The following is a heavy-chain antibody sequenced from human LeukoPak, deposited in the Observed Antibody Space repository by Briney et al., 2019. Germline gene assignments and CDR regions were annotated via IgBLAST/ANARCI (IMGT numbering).Heavy chain of an antibody. Sequence: GGSLRLSCAASGFTFSSYAMHWVRQAPGKGLEWVAVISYDGSNKYYADSVKGRFTISRDNSKNTLYLQMNSLRAEDTAVYYCARFSFHSSDAFDIWGQGTMVTVSS. V-gene: IGHV3-30-3*01. D-gene: IGHD6-6*01. J-gene: IGHJ3*02. CDR3: ARFSFHSSDAFDI. CDR2: ISYDGSNK. CDR1: GFTFSSYA.